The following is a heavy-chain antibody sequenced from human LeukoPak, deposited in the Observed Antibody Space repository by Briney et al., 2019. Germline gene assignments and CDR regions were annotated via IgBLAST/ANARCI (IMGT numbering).Heavy chain of an antibody. CDR2: IYPGDSDT. J-gene: IGHJ4*02. V-gene: IGHV5-51*01. CDR1: GYSFTIYW. D-gene: IGHD6-13*01. CDR3: ARRYSSSWTKYYFDY. Sequence: GESLKISCKGSGYSFTIYWIGWVRQMPGKGLEWMGIIYPGDSDTRYSPSFQGQVTISADKSISTAYLQWSSMKASDTAMYYCARRYSSSWTKYYFDYWGQGTLVTVSS.